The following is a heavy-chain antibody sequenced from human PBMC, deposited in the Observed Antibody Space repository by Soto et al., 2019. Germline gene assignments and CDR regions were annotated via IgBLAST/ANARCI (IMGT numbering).Heavy chain of an antibody. J-gene: IGHJ4*02. CDR1: GFTFSSYR. CDR3: AIDHTSFGYERVHFDY. D-gene: IGHD5-18*01. Sequence: GGSLRLSCAASGFTFSSYRMNWVRQAPGKGLEWVSYISSSSSTIYYADSVKGRFTISRDNAKNSLYLQMNSLRDEDTAVYYCAIDHTSFGYERVHFDYWGQGT. CDR2: ISSSSSTI. V-gene: IGHV3-48*02.